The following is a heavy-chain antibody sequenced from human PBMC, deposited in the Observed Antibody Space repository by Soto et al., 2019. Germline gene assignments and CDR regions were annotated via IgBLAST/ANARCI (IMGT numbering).Heavy chain of an antibody. CDR3: AKWSGYGDL. CDR1: GFTISTYS. CDR2: ISVTGDTT. Sequence: EVQLLESGGGLVQPGGSLRLSCAASGFTISTYSFTWVRQTPAKGLEWVSGISVTGDTTFYADSVKGRFTISRDISKNTVYLQMHSLRVEDKAVYFCAKWSGYGDLWGQGTLVTVSS. V-gene: IGHV3-23*01. D-gene: IGHD5-12*01. J-gene: IGHJ4*02.